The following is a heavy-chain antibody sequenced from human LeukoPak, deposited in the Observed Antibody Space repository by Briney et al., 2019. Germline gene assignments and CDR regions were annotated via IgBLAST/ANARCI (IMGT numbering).Heavy chain of an antibody. D-gene: IGHD3-10*01. Sequence: QAGGSLRLSCAASGFTFSSYAMSWVRQAPGKGLEWVSAISGSGGSTYYADSVKGRFTISRDNSKNTLYLQMNSLRAEDTAVYYCAKDLEGVWFGEFFYPFFDYWGQGTLVTVSS. CDR2: ISGSGGST. J-gene: IGHJ4*02. CDR1: GFTFSSYA. V-gene: IGHV3-23*01. CDR3: AKDLEGVWFGEFFYPFFDY.